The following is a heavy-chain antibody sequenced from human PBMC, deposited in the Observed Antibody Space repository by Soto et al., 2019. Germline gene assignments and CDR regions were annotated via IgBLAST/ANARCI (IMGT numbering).Heavy chain of an antibody. D-gene: IGHD2-15*01. J-gene: IGHJ6*03. CDR2: IYSGGST. CDR3: ARGRIESLALYYYYYMDV. Sequence: GGSLRLSCAASGFTVSSNYMSWVRQAPGKGLEWVSVIYSGGSTYYADSVKGRFTISRDNSKNTLYLQMNSLRAEDTAVYYCARGRIESLALYYYYYMDVWGKGTTVTVSS. CDR1: GFTVSSNY. V-gene: IGHV3-66*01.